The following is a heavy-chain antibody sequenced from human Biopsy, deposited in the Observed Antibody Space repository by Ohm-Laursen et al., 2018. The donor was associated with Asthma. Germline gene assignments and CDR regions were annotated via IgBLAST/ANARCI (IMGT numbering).Heavy chain of an antibody. CDR2: ISVYNGNT. CDR1: GYTFNSAG. CDR3: ARAVDYSHYYGIDV. D-gene: IGHD3-10*01. V-gene: IGHV1-18*01. J-gene: IGHJ6*02. Sequence: ASVKVSCKTSGYTFNSAGITWVRQAPGQGLEWMGWISVYNGNTKVAQKLQDIVTMITDTSASTAYMELRSLRSDDTAVYFCARAVDYSHYYGIDVWGQGTTVTVS.